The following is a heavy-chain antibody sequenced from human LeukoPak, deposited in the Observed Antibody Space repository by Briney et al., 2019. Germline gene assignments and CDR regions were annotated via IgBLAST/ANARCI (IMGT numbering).Heavy chain of an antibody. CDR3: ARDVYCSSTSCYYFDY. V-gene: IGHV3-30*19. Sequence: PGGSLRLSCAASGFTFSSYGMHWVRQAPGKGLEWVAVISYDGSNKYYADSVKGRFTISRDNSKNTLYLQMNSLRAEDTAVYYCARDVYCSSTSCYYFDYWGQGTLVTVSS. CDR1: GFTFSSYG. D-gene: IGHD2-2*01. J-gene: IGHJ4*02. CDR2: ISYDGSNK.